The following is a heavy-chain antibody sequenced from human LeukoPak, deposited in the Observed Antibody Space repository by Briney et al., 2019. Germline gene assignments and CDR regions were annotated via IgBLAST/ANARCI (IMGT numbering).Heavy chain of an antibody. CDR3: ASPGVLGTHYFDY. V-gene: IGHV3-66*01. CDR2: IDNGDNT. Sequence: GGSLRLSCAASGFTVSSNYMSWVRQAPGTGLECVSVIDNGDNTYYADSVKGRFTISRDNAKNSLYLQMNSLRAEDTAVYYCASPGVLGTHYFDYWGQGTLVTVSS. J-gene: IGHJ4*02. CDR1: GFTVSSNY. D-gene: IGHD1-1*01.